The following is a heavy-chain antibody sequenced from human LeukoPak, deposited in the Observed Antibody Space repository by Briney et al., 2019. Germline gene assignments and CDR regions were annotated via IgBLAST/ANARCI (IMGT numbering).Heavy chain of an antibody. V-gene: IGHV1-69*04. CDR2: IIPILGIA. Sequence: SVKVSCKASGGTFSSYAISWVRQAPGQGLEWMGRIIPILGIANYAQKFQGRVTITGDKSTSTAYMELSSLISEDTAVYYCARAWGPYYHDSSGYYVGLDYWGQGTLVTVSS. D-gene: IGHD3-22*01. CDR1: GGTFSSYA. CDR3: ARAWGPYYHDSSGYYVGLDY. J-gene: IGHJ4*02.